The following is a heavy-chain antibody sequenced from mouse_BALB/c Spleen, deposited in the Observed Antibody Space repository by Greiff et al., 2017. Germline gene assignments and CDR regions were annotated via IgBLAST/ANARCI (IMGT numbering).Heavy chain of an antibody. CDR2: INPSTGYT. Sequence: VQLQQSGAELAKPGASVKMSCKASGYTFTSYWMHWVKQRPGQGLEWIGYINPSTGYTEYNQKFKDKATLTADKSSSTAYMQLSSLTSEDSAVYYCATYYGPYYAMDYWGQGTSVTVSS. D-gene: IGHD1-2*01. CDR1: GYTFTSYW. J-gene: IGHJ4*01. V-gene: IGHV1-7*01. CDR3: ATYYGPYYAMDY.